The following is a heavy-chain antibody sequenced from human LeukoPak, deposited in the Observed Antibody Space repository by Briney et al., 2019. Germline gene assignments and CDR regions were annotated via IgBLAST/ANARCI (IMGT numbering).Heavy chain of an antibody. V-gene: IGHV4-59*08. CDR2: IYYSGST. D-gene: IGHD6-6*01. CDR3: ARVPLSSSSGYFDY. J-gene: IGHJ4*02. Sequence: SETLSLTCTVSGGSISSYYWSWIRQPPGKGLEWIGYIYYSGSTNYNPSLKSRVTISVDTSKNQFSLKLSSVTAADTAVYYCARVPLSSSSGYFDYWGQGTLVTVSS. CDR1: GGSISSYY.